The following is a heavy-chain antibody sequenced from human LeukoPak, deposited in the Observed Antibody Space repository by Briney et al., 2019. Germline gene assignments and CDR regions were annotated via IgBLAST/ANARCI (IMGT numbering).Heavy chain of an antibody. D-gene: IGHD6-13*01. Sequence: GGSLRLPCAASGFNVSNNYMSWVRQAPGKGLEWVSVIYRGGSTYYADSVKGRFTMSRDNSKNTVYLQMDSLRAEDTAVYYCARDRGAAAGNWGQGTLVTVSS. CDR2: IYRGGST. CDR3: ARDRGAAAGN. J-gene: IGHJ4*02. V-gene: IGHV3-53*01. CDR1: GFNVSNNY.